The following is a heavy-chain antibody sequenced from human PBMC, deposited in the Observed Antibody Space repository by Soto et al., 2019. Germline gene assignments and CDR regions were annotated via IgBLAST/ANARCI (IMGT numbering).Heavy chain of an antibody. D-gene: IGHD2-8*02. J-gene: IGHJ4*02. CDR3: ARDFSGAGFDY. V-gene: IGHV4-34*01. CDR1: GGSFSGYY. Sequence: QVQLQQWGAGLLKPSETLSLTCAVYGGSFSGYYWSWIRQPPGKGLEWIGEINHSGSTNYNPSLKSRVTISVDTSKNQFSLKLSSVTAADTAVDYCARDFSGAGFDYWGQGTLVTVSS. CDR2: INHSGST.